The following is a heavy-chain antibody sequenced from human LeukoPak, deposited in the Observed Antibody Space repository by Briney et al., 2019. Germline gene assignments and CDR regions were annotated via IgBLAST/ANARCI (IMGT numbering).Heavy chain of an antibody. CDR1: GYSISSGYY. J-gene: IGHJ4*02. V-gene: IGHV4-38-2*01. CDR3: ARVGATVTSREFFDY. CDR2: IYHSGST. D-gene: IGHD4-17*01. Sequence: PSETLSLTCAVSGYSISSGYYWGWIRQPPGKGLEWIGSIYHSGSTYYNPSLKSQVTISVDTSKNQFSLKLSSVTAADTAVYYCARVGATVTSREFFDYWGQGTLVTVSS.